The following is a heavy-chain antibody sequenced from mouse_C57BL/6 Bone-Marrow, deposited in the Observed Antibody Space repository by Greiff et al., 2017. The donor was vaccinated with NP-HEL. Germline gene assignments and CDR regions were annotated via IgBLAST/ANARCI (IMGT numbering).Heavy chain of an antibody. CDR2: IYPGSGST. V-gene: IGHV1-55*01. CDR3: ARGISTVVADY. CDR1: GYTFTSYW. D-gene: IGHD1-1*01. Sequence: QVQLKQPGAELVKPGASVKMSCKASGYTFTSYWITWVKQRPGQGLEWIGDIYPGSGSTNYNENFKSKATLTVDTSSSTAYMQLSSLTSEDSAVYYCARGISTVVADYWGQGTTLTVSS. J-gene: IGHJ2*01.